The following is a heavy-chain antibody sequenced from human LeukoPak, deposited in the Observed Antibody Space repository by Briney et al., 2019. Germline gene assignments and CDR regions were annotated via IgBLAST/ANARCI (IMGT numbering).Heavy chain of an antibody. D-gene: IGHD3/OR15-3a*01. Sequence: GGSLRLSCAASGFTFSSYSMNWVRQAPGKGLEWVSYISSSSSTIYYADSVKGRFTISRDNAKNTLYLQMNSLRAEDTAVYYCARESWAGFDYWGQGTLVTVSS. CDR1: GFTFSSYS. CDR3: ARESWAGFDY. CDR2: ISSSSSTI. V-gene: IGHV3-48*01. J-gene: IGHJ4*02.